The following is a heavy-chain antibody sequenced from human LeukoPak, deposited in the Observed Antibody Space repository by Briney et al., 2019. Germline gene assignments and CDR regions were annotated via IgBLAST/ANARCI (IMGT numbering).Heavy chain of an antibody. V-gene: IGHV3-23*01. J-gene: IGHJ4*02. Sequence: XXXXAMSXXRQAXGKXXXXXXXXXGSGGNTYYADSVKGRFTISRDNSKNTVFLQMNSLRAEDTAVYYCAKWGDYDVLTGYYVSDYWGQGTLVTVSS. CDR3: AKWGDYDVLTGYYVSDY. D-gene: IGHD3-9*01. CDR1: XXXXA. CDR2: XXGSGGNT.